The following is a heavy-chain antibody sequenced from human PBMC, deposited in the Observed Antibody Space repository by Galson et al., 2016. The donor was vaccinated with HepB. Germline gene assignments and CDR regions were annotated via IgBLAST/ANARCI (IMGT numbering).Heavy chain of an antibody. CDR1: GFTFSTYW. D-gene: IGHD3-10*01. J-gene: IGHJ6*02. Sequence: SLRLSCAASGFTFSTYWMTWVRQAPGKGLEWVANINQGGSEENYVDSMKGRFTISRDNAKNSLFLQINSLRAEDAAVYHCARDLSFGGGSTWYDVMDVWGQGTTVTVSS. CDR2: INQGGSEE. CDR3: ARDLSFGGGSTWYDVMDV. V-gene: IGHV3-7*05.